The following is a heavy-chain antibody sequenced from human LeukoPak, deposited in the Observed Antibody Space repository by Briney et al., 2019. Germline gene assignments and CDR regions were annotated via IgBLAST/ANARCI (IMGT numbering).Heavy chain of an antibody. CDR2: IYHSGST. CDR1: GGSISSSNW. D-gene: IGHD2-15*01. CDR3: ARDQGYCSGGSCYRSNWFDP. J-gene: IGHJ5*02. Sequence: PSETLSLTCAVSGGSISSSNWWSWVRQPPGKGLEWIGEIYHSGSTNYNPSLKSRVTISVDKSKNQFSLKLSSVTAADTAVYYCARDQGYCSGGSCYRSNWFDPWGQGTLVTVSS. V-gene: IGHV4-4*02.